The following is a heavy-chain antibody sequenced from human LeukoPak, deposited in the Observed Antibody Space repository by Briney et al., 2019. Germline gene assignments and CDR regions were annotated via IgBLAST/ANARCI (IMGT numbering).Heavy chain of an antibody. CDR1: GFTVSSNY. CDR3: ARDGCHSSSCYVDY. J-gene: IGHJ4*02. CDR2: IYSGGST. V-gene: IGHV3-66*01. Sequence: GGSLRLSCAASGFTVSSNYMSWVRQGPGQGLEWVSIIYSGGSTYYADSVEGRFTISRDESKNTLYLQMNSLRAEDTAVYYCARDGCHSSSCYVDYWGQGTLVTVSS. D-gene: IGHD2-2*01.